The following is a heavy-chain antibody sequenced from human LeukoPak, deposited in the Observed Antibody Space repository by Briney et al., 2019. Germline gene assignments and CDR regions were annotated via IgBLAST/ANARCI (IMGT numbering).Heavy chain of an antibody. CDR1: GFTFSNAW. D-gene: IGHD3-9*01. CDR3: TTSLTGHPGYDY. J-gene: IGHJ4*02. Sequence: GGSLRLSCAASGFTFSNAWMSWVRQAPGKGLEWVGRIKSKTDGGTTDYAAPVKGRFTISRDDSKNTLYLQMNSLKTEDTAVYYCTTSLTGHPGYDYWGQGTLVTVSS. V-gene: IGHV3-15*01. CDR2: IKSKTDGGTT.